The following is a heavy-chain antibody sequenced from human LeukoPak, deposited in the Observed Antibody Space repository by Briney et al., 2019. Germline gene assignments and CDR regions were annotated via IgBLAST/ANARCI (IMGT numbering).Heavy chain of an antibody. CDR3: ARRWLLLVASDAFDI. CDR1: GFTFSSYW. D-gene: IGHD3-22*01. V-gene: IGHV3-48*04. Sequence: PGGSLRLSCAASGFTFSSYWMSWVRQAPGKGLEWVSYISSSGSTIYYADSVKGRFTISRDNAKNSLYLQMNSLRAEDTAVYYCARRWLLLVASDAFDIWGQGTMVTVSS. J-gene: IGHJ3*02. CDR2: ISSSGSTI.